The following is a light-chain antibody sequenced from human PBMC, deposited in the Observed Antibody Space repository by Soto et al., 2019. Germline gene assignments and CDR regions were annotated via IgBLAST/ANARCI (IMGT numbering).Light chain of an antibody. Sequence: SYELTQPPSVSVSPGQTATITCSGDNLGSKYVCWYQQRPGQSPVLVMYQDKYRPSGIPDRFSGANSGSTATLTITGTQAMDEADYSCQAWDSITYVVFGGGTKLTVL. CDR1: NLGSKY. J-gene: IGLJ2*01. CDR3: QAWDSITYVV. V-gene: IGLV3-1*01. CDR2: QDK.